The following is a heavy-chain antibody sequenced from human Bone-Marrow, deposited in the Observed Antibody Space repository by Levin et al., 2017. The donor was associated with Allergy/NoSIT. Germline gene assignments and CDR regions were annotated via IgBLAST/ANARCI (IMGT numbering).Heavy chain of an antibody. CDR1: GFTFGSYA. CDR2: ISGSGGST. J-gene: IGHJ5*02. V-gene: IGHV3-23*01. D-gene: IGHD6-19*01. Sequence: GGSLRLSCAASGFTFGSYAMSWVRQAPGKGLEWVSAISGSGGSTYYADSVKGRFTISRDNSKNTLYLQMNSLRAEDMAVYYCAKLVPVALAAHRGWFDPWGQGTLVTVSS. CDR3: AKLVPVALAAHRGWFDP.